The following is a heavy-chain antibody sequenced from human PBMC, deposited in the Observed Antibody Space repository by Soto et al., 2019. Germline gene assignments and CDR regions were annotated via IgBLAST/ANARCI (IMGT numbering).Heavy chain of an antibody. Sequence: GESLKISCKGSGYSFTSYWIGWVRQMPGKGLEWMGIIYPGDSDTRYSPSFQGQVTISADKSISTAYLQWSSLKASDTAMYYCARHSLPRGNPSYYYYYYGMDVWGQGTTVTVSS. D-gene: IGHD1-1*01. CDR2: IYPGDSDT. CDR1: GYSFTSYW. V-gene: IGHV5-51*01. CDR3: ARHSLPRGNPSYYYYYYGMDV. J-gene: IGHJ6*02.